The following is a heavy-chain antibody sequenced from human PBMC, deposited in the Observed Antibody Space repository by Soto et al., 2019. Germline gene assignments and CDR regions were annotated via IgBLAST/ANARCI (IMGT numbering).Heavy chain of an antibody. CDR2: IFSDAER. D-gene: IGHD1-1*01. J-gene: IGHJ6*02. V-gene: IGHV2-26*03. Sequence: QVTLKESGPVLVKPTETLTLTCTISGFSLSNGRMGVSWIRQSPGKALEWLAHIFSDAERSYSTSMQSRLTISTDTSVTQVGLSMTNVAPVDTGTYYGAQMNADTYSHYYSMDVWGQGTTVTVSS. CDR3: AQMNADTYSHYYSMDV. CDR1: GFSLSNGRMG.